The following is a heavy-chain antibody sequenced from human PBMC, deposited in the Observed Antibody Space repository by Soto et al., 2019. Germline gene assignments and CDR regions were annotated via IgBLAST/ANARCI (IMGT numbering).Heavy chain of an antibody. CDR2: INHTGGA. CDR1: GGSFNGYY. D-gene: IGHD2-15*01. CDR3: ARYPAYCSDGKNCPPGP. V-gene: IGHV4-34*02. Sequence: QVQLQQWGAGLVKPSETLSLTCAVSGGSFNGYYWNWIRQPPGRGLEWMGEINHTGGANYNPSLKSRLTISMDTSKNHFYLRLTSVTAADTAVYYCARYPAYCSDGKNCPPGPWGQGTLVTVSS. J-gene: IGHJ5*02.